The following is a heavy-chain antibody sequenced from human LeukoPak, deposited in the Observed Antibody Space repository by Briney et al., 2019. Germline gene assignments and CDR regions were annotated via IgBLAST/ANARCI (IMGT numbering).Heavy chain of an antibody. V-gene: IGHV3-7*01. CDR1: GFTFSSYW. Sequence: GGSLRLSCAASGFTFSSYWMSWVRQAPGKGLEWVANIKQDGSEKYYVDSVKGRFTISRDNAKNSLYLQMNNLRAEDTAAYYCARVAYDSSGYYFQYYFDYWGQGTLVTVSS. CDR2: IKQDGSEK. D-gene: IGHD3-22*01. J-gene: IGHJ4*02. CDR3: ARVAYDSSGYYFQYYFDY.